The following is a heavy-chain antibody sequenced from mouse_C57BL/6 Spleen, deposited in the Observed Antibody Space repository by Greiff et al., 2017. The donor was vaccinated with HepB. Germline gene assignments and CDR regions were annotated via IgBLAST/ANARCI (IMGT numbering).Heavy chain of an antibody. CDR2: IYPGNSDT. Sequence: EVQRVESGTVLARPGASVKMSCKTSGYTFTSYWMHWVKQRPGQGLEWIGAIYPGNSDTSYNQKFKGKAKLTAVTYASTAYMELSSLTKEDSAVYYCTTTVVATRVYFDYWGQGTTLTVSS. J-gene: IGHJ2*01. D-gene: IGHD1-1*01. V-gene: IGHV1-5*01. CDR3: TTTVVATRVYFDY. CDR1: GYTFTSYW.